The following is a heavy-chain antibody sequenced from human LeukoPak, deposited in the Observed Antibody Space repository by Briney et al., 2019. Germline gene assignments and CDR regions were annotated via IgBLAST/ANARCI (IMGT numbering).Heavy chain of an antibody. J-gene: IGHJ4*02. D-gene: IGHD3-3*01. CDR2: ISGSGGST. CDR3: AKRGDCDFWSGYYAPFDY. CDR1: GFTFSSYA. V-gene: IGHV3-23*01. Sequence: GGSLRLSCAASGFTFSSYAMSWVRQAPGKGLEWVSAISGSGGSTYYADSVKGRFTISRDNSKNTLYLQMNSLRAEDTAVYYCAKRGDCDFWSGYYAPFDYWGQGTLVTVSS.